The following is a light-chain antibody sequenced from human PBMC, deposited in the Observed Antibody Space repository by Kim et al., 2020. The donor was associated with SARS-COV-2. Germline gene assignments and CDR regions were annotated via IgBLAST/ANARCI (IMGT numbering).Light chain of an antibody. CDR3: ATWDVTLNGWV. Sequence: QRVTISCPVSGSNAGRHFVNWYQQLPGPAPKVFIYNDNQRPSGVPDRFSGSRSGTSASLAISGLQSEDEADYYCATWDVTLNGWVFGGGTKLTVL. V-gene: IGLV1-44*01. J-gene: IGLJ3*02. CDR2: NDN. CDR1: GSNAGRHF.